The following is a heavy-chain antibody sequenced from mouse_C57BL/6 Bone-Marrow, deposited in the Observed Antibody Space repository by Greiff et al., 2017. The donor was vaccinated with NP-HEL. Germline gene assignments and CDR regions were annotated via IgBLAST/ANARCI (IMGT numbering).Heavy chain of an antibody. D-gene: IGHD1-1*01. CDR2: INPSSGYT. CDR1: GYTFTSYT. J-gene: IGHJ4*01. Sequence: QVQLKQSGAELARPGASVKMSCKASGYTFTSYTMHWVKQRPGPGLEWIGYINPSSGYTKYNQKFKDKATLTADKSSSTAYMQLSSLTSEDSAVYYCARSGPYYYGSRNYAMDYWGQGTSVTVSS. V-gene: IGHV1-4*01. CDR3: ARSGPYYYGSRNYAMDY.